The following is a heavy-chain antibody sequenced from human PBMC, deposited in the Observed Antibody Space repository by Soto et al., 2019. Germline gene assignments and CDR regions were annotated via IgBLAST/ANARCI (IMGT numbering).Heavy chain of an antibody. J-gene: IGHJ4*02. Sequence: DVHLLESGGGLVQPGGSLRLSCAASGFSFSSYAMIWVRQAPGKGQEWVAGITGSGGTIEYAAYVKGRFTISRDNSKNTVDLQLNSLRAEDTAMYYCPKDVGAGDGLWLFADWGQGTLVNVS. D-gene: IGHD1-26*01. V-gene: IGHV3-23*01. CDR3: PKDVGAGDGLWLFAD. CDR1: GFSFSSYA. CDR2: ITGSGGTI.